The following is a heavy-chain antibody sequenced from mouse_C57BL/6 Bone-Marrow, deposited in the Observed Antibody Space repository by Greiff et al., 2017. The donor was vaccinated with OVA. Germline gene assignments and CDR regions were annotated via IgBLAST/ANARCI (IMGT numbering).Heavy chain of an antibody. D-gene: IGHD1-1*01. V-gene: IGHV1-64*01. J-gene: IGHJ3*01. CDR3: ASAYYGKGAWVAY. CDR2: IHPNSGST. CDR1: GYTFTSYW. Sequence: QVQLQQSGAELVKPGASVKLSCKASGYTFTSYWMHWVKQRPGQGLEWIGMIHPNSGSTNYNEKFKSKATLTVDKSSSTAYMQLSSLTSEDSAVYYCASAYYGKGAWVAYWGQGTLVTVSA.